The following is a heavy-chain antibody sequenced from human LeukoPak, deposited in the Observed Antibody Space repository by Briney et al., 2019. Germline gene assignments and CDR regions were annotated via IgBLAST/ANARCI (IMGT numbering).Heavy chain of an antibody. V-gene: IGHV3-33*08. D-gene: IGHD6-13*01. J-gene: IGHJ4*02. CDR2: IWYGGSNK. Sequence: PGGSLRLSCAASGFTFSSYGMHWVRQAPGKGLEWVAVIWYGGSNKYYADSVKGRFTISRDNSKNTLYLQMNSLRAEDTAVYYCARVLGYSSSWPNWGQGTLVTVSS. CDR3: ARVLGYSSSWPN. CDR1: GFTFSSYG.